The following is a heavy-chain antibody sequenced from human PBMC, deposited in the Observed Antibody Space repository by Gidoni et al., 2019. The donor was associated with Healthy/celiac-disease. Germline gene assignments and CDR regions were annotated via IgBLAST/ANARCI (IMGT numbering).Heavy chain of an antibody. CDR1: GFSLSTSGMR. J-gene: IGHJ3*02. V-gene: IGHV2-70*04. D-gene: IGHD2-15*01. CDR2: IDWDDDK. CDR3: ARMITGNCSGGSCYSTDAFDI. Sequence: QVTLKESGPALVKPTQTLTLTCTFSGFSLSTSGMRVSWIRQPPGKALEWLARIDWDDDKFYSTSLKTRLTISKDTSKNQVVLTMTNMDPVDTATYYCARMITGNCSGGSCYSTDAFDIWGQGTMVTVSS.